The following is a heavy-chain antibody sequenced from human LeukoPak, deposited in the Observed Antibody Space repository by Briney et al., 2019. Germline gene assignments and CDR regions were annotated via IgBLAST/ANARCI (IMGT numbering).Heavy chain of an antibody. V-gene: IGHV3-30-3*01. D-gene: IGHD3-16*01. CDR2: ISYDGSNK. J-gene: IGHJ6*03. Sequence: GGSLRLSCAASGFTFSSYAMHWVRQAPGKGLEWVAVISYDGSNKYYADSVKGRLTISRDNSKNTLYLQMNSLRAEDTAVYYCARGVYYYYYMDVWGKGTTVTVSS. CDR3: ARGVYYYYYMDV. CDR1: GFTFSSYA.